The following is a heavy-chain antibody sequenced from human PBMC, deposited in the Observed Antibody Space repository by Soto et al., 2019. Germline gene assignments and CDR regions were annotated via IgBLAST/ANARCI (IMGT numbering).Heavy chain of an antibody. V-gene: IGHV4-4*07. CDR3: ARESRSELGTVEY. D-gene: IGHD1-1*01. CDR2: IYASGTT. CDR1: GGSISSYY. J-gene: IGHJ4*02. Sequence: SETLSLTCTVSGGSISSYYWSWIRQPAGKGLECLGRIYASGTTTYNPSLRSRVTMSVDTSKNQFSLNLNSVTAADTAVYYCARESRSELGTVEYWGQGTLVTVSS.